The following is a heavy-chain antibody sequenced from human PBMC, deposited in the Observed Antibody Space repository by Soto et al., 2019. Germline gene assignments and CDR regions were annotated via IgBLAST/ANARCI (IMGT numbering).Heavy chain of an antibody. CDR3: AAVRVTIFGVATGFVP. CDR1: GFTFTSSA. CDR2: IVVGSGNT. D-gene: IGHD3-3*01. J-gene: IGHJ5*02. V-gene: IGHV1-58*01. Sequence: GASVKVSCKASGFTFTSSAVQWVRQARGQRLEWIGWIVVGSGNTNYAQKFQERVTITRDMSTSTAYMELSSLRSEDTAVYYCAAVRVTIFGVATGFVPWGQGTLVTVSS.